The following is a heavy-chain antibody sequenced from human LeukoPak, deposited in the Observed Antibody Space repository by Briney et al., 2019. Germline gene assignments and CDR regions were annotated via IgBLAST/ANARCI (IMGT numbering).Heavy chain of an antibody. CDR2: ISSSGSTI. CDR1: GFTFSDYY. CDR3: ASLPPRGYDYLGTLDY. D-gene: IGHD5-12*01. Sequence: GGSLRLSCAASGFTFSDYYMSWIRQAPGKGLEWVSYISSSGSTIYYADSVKGRFTISRDNAKNSLYLQMNSLRAEDTAVYYCASLPPRGYDYLGTLDYWGQGTLVTVSS. V-gene: IGHV3-11*04. J-gene: IGHJ4*02.